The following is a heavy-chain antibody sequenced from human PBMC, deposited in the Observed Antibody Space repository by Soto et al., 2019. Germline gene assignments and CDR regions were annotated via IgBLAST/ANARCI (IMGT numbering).Heavy chain of an antibody. J-gene: IGHJ6*02. V-gene: IGHV3-13*04. Sequence: EVQLVESGGGLVQPGGSLRLSCAASGFTFSSYDMHWVRQATGKGLEWVSAIGTAGDTYYPGSVKGRFTISRENAKNSLYLQMNSLRAGDTAVYYCARERYGYDILTGYSYGMDVWGHGTTVTVSS. CDR1: GFTFSSYD. CDR2: IGTAGDT. D-gene: IGHD3-9*01. CDR3: ARERYGYDILTGYSYGMDV.